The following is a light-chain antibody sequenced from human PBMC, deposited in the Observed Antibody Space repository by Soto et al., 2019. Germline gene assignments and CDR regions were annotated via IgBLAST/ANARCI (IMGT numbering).Light chain of an antibody. CDR1: SSDIGGHDF. CDR2: DVS. CDR3: SSYTSSNTLYV. Sequence: QSALTQPASVSGSPGQSITISCTGTSSDIGGHDFVSWYQHHPVKAPKLIIYDVSNRPSGVSYRFSGSKSGNTASLTISGLQADDEADYYCSSYTSSNTLYVFGTGTKLTVL. J-gene: IGLJ1*01. V-gene: IGLV2-14*03.